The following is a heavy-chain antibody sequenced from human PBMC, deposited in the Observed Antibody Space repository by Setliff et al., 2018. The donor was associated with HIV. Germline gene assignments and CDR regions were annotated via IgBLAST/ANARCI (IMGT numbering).Heavy chain of an antibody. Sequence: SETLSLTCTVSGGSISSGGYYWSWIRQHPGKGLEWIGYIYYSGSTYYNPSLESRVTISVDTSKNQFSLKLSSVTAADTAVYYCARAPPMLLGIATYYYYYMDVWGKGTTVTVSS. CDR2: IYYSGST. V-gene: IGHV4-31*03. J-gene: IGHJ6*03. D-gene: IGHD7-27*01. CDR1: GGSISSGGYY. CDR3: ARAPPMLLGIATYYYYYMDV.